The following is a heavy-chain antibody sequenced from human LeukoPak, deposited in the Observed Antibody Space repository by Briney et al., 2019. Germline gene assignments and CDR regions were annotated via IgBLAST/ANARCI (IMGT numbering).Heavy chain of an antibody. V-gene: IGHV3-48*02. CDR2: ISPSSTSI. CDR1: GFTFSSYS. CDR3: ARAAYSSGPDY. Sequence: GGSLRLSCAASGFTFSSYSMNWVRQAPGKGLEWVSYISPSSTSIYYADSVKGRFTFSRDNAKNSLYLQMSSLRDEDTAVYYCARAAYSSGPDYWGQGNLVTVSS. D-gene: IGHD6-19*01. J-gene: IGHJ4*02.